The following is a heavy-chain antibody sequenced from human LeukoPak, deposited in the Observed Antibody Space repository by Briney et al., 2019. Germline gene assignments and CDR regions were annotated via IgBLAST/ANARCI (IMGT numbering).Heavy chain of an antibody. CDR1: GFTFSSYA. V-gene: IGHV3-23*01. CDR2: ISGSGGST. Sequence: GGSLRLSCAASGFTFSSYAMSWVRQAPGKGLEWVSAISGSGGSTYYADSVKGRFTISRDNSKNTLYLQMNSLRAEDTAVYYCARHDRNGGRYNDFDYWGQGTLITVSS. J-gene: IGHJ4*02. D-gene: IGHD2-15*01. CDR3: ARHDRNGGRYNDFDY.